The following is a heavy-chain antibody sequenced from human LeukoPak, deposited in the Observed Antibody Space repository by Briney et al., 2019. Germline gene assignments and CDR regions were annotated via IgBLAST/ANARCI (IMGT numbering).Heavy chain of an antibody. J-gene: IGHJ1*01. CDR2: IKQDVSEK. Sequence: GGSLRLSCAASGFTFSRYWMSWVRQAPGKGLEWVANIKQDVSEKYYADSVKGRFTISRDNAKNSLFLQMSSLRVEETAMYYCVRTFYYDSSGYGTPGEYFQHWGQGTLVTVSS. V-gene: IGHV3-7*01. CDR3: VRTFYYDSSGYGTPGEYFQH. D-gene: IGHD3-22*01. CDR1: GFTFSRYW.